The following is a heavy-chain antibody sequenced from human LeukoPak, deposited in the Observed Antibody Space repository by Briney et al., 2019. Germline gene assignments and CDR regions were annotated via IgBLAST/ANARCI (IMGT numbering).Heavy chain of an antibody. D-gene: IGHD5-18*01. CDR1: GFTFSNYA. CDR2: ISGSGTST. CDR3: ATRGSVDTATYAFDI. V-gene: IGHV3-23*01. J-gene: IGHJ3*02. Sequence: GGSLRLSCAASGFTFSNYAMSWVRWAPGKGLEWVSAISGSGTSTYFADSVKGRFTISRDNSKNTLYLQMNSLRAEDTAVYYCATRGSVDTATYAFDIWGQGTIVTVSS.